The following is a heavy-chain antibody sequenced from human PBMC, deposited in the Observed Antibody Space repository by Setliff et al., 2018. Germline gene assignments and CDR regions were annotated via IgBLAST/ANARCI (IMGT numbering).Heavy chain of an antibody. V-gene: IGHV4-39*01. D-gene: IGHD3-22*01. Sequence: SETLSLTCTVSGGSISSSSYHWGWIRQPPGKGLEWIGSIYYSGSTYYNPSLKSRVTISVDTSKNQFSLKLSSVTAADTAVYYCARTNYYDSSTYFNWFDPWGQGTLVTVSS. CDR3: ARTNYYDSSTYFNWFDP. CDR1: GGSISSSSYH. CDR2: IYYSGST. J-gene: IGHJ5*02.